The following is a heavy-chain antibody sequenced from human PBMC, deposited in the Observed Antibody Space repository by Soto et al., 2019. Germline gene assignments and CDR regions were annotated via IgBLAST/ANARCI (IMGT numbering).Heavy chain of an antibody. Sequence: XSVKVSYKACGYPFSFYYIHWVRQAPGPGLEWMGVINTSGGSTTYAQKFQGRVTMTRDTSTSTVFMELSSLRSEDTAVYYCARGGRNSTYYYYYGMDVWGQGTTVTVSS. D-gene: IGHD1-1*01. CDR2: INTSGGST. V-gene: IGHV1-46*01. CDR3: ARGGRNSTYYYYYGMDV. CDR1: GYPFSFYY. J-gene: IGHJ6*02.